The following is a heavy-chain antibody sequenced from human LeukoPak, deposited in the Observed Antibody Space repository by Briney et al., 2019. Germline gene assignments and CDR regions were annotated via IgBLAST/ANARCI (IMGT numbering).Heavy chain of an antibody. J-gene: IGHJ4*02. Sequence: GGSLRLSCTASGFTFDDYAMHWVRQAPGKGLEWVSGITWNSDNIDYADSVKGRFTISRDNAKNSLYLQMNSLRAEDTAVYYCARVGGGVFSSGYQFDYWGQGTLVTVSS. V-gene: IGHV3-9*01. CDR3: ARVGGGVFSSGYQFDY. CDR1: GFTFDDYA. D-gene: IGHD3-22*01. CDR2: ITWNSDNI.